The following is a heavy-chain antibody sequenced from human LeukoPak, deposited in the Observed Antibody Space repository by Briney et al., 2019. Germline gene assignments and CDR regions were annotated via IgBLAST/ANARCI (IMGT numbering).Heavy chain of an antibody. CDR3: ARVLRGVGATDFDY. V-gene: IGHV4-39*07. D-gene: IGHD1-26*01. J-gene: IGHJ4*02. CDR2: IYYSGST. Sequence: PSETLSLTCTVSGGSISSSSYYWGWIRQPPGKGLECIGSIYYSGSTYYNPSLKSRVTISVDTSKNQFSLKLSSVTAADTAVYYCARVLRGVGATDFDYWGQGTLVTVSS. CDR1: GGSISSSSYY.